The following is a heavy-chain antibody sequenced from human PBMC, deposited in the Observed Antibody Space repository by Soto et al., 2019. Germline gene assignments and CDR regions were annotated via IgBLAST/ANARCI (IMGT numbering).Heavy chain of an antibody. CDR2: IYYSGST. CDR1: GGSISSGGYY. D-gene: IGHD4-17*01. CDR3: ARLVLEGDYNHGHYYYYGMDV. V-gene: IGHV4-31*03. Sequence: TSETLSLTCTVSGGSISSGGYYWSWIRQHPGKGLEWFGYIYYSGSTYYNPSLKSRVTISVDTSKNQFSLKLSSVTAADTAVYYCARLVLEGDYNHGHYYYYGMDVWGQGTTVTVSS. J-gene: IGHJ6*02.